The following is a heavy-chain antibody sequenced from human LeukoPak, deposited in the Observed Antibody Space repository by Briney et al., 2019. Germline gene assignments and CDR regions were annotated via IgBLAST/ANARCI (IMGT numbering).Heavy chain of an antibody. CDR2: INAGNGNT. V-gene: IGHV1-3*01. CDR3: ARDYWSMVRGVSGWFDP. J-gene: IGHJ5*02. CDR1: GYTFTSYA. Sequence: GASVKVSCKASGYTFTSYAMHWVRQAPGQRLEWMGWINAGNGNTKYSQKFQGRVTITRDTSASTAYMELSSLRSEDTAVYYCARDYWSMVRGVSGWFDPWGQGTLVTVSS. D-gene: IGHD3-10*01.